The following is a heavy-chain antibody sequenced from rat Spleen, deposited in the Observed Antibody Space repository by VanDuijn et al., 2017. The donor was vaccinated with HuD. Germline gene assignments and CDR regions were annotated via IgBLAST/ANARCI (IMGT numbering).Heavy chain of an antibody. CDR1: GFSLTDHS. CDR3: ARSYYSSSLAY. Sequence: VQLKESGPGVVQPSQTLSLTCTVSGFSLTDHSVHWVRQPPGKGLEWMGVMWSGGSTAYNSLLKSRLSISRDTAKSQVFLKMNSLQTEDTATYYCARSYYSSSLAYWGQGTLVTVSS. CDR2: MWSGGST. V-gene: IGHV2S63*01. J-gene: IGHJ3*01. D-gene: IGHD1-2*01.